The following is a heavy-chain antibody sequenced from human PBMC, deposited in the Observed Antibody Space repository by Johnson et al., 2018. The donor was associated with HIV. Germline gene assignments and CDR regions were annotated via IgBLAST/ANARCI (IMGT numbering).Heavy chain of an antibody. D-gene: IGHD7-27*01. V-gene: IGHV3-30*04. CDR1: GFTFSSYA. Sequence: QVQLVESGGGVVQPGRSLRLSCAASGFTFSSYAMHWVRQAPGKGLEWVAVISYDGSNKCYADSVKGRFTISRDNSKNTLYLQMNSLRAEETAVYYCARDQTGVTTIWGQGTMVTVSS. J-gene: IGHJ3*02. CDR2: ISYDGSNK. CDR3: ARDQTGVTTI.